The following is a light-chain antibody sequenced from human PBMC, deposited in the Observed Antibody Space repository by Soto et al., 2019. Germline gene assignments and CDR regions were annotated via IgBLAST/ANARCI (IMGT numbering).Light chain of an antibody. CDR3: CSYAGGPVI. CDR2: DVY. V-gene: IGLV2-11*01. Sequence: QSALTQPRSVSGSLGQSVTISCTGTTSDVAGYNHVSWYQQYPGKAPKRIIYDVYKRPSGVPDRFSASRSGNTASLTISGLHAEDEDDYHWCSYAGGPVIFGGETKLTVL. CDR1: TSDVAGYNH. J-gene: IGLJ2*01.